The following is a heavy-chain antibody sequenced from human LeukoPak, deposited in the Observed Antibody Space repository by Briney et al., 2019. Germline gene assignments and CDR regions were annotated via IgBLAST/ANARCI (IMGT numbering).Heavy chain of an antibody. CDR3: ARGRLGSPAITIFGVVTEGNYFDY. V-gene: IGHV4-30-2*01. J-gene: IGHJ4*02. Sequence: PSQTLSLTCTVSGGSISSGGYYWSWIRQPPGKGLEWIGEINHSGSTNYNPSLKSRVTISVDTSKNQFSLKLSSVTAADTAVYYCARGRLGSPAITIFGVVTEGNYFDYWGQGTLVTVSS. CDR2: INHSGST. CDR1: GGSISSGGYY. D-gene: IGHD3-3*01.